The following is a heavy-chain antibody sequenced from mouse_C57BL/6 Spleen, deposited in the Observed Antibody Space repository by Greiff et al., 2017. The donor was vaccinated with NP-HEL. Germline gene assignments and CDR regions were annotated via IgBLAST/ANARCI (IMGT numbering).Heavy chain of an antibody. J-gene: IGHJ4*01. D-gene: IGHD1-1*01. V-gene: IGHV5-4*03. CDR1: GFTFSSYA. Sequence: EVKLVESGGGLVKPGGSLKLSCAASGFTFSSYAMSWVRQTPEKRLEWVATISDGGSYTYYPDNVKGRFTISRDNAKNNLYLQMSHLKSEDTAMYYCARATVVATRSLAMDYWGQGTSVTVSS. CDR2: ISDGGSYT. CDR3: ARATVVATRSLAMDY.